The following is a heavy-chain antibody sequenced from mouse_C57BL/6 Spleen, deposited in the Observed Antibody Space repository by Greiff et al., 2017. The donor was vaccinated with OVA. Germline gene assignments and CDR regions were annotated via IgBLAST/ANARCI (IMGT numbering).Heavy chain of an antibody. J-gene: IGHJ2*01. CDR1: GYAFSSSW. Sequence: QVQLQQSGPELVKPGASVKISCKASGYAFSSSWMNWVKQRPGKGLEWIGRIYPGDGDTNYNGKFKGKATLTADKSSSTAYMQLSSLTSEDSAVYCCAKEGKDSSGYEYYFDYWGQGTTLTVSS. D-gene: IGHD3-2*02. V-gene: IGHV1-82*01. CDR3: AKEGKDSSGYEYYFDY. CDR2: IYPGDGDT.